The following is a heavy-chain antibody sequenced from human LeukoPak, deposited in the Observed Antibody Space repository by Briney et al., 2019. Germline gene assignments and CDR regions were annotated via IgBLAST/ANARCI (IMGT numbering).Heavy chain of an antibody. D-gene: IGHD3-9*01. Sequence: GGSLRLSCAASGFTFSSYSMNWVRQAPGKGLEWVSSISSSSSYIYYADSVKGRFTISRDNAKNSLYLQMNSLRAEDTAVYYCVRVLWGGYDILTGSFDYWGQGTLVTVSS. J-gene: IGHJ4*02. CDR1: GFTFSSYS. CDR2: ISSSSSYI. CDR3: VRVLWGGYDILTGSFDY. V-gene: IGHV3-21*01.